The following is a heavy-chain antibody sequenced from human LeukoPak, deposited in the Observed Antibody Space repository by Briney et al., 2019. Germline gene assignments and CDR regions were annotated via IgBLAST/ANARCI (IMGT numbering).Heavy chain of an antibody. CDR3: AKDGMERNTADILNNYYYYMDV. V-gene: IGHV3-23*01. J-gene: IGHJ6*03. CDR1: GFTFSSYA. CDR2: ISGSGGST. Sequence: GGSLRLSCAASGFTFSSYAMTWVRQAPGKGLEWVSAISGSGGSTYYADFVKGRFIISRDNSKNTLYLQMNSLRAEDTAVYFCAKDGMERNTADILNNYYYYMDVWGKGTTVTVSS. D-gene: IGHD5-18*01.